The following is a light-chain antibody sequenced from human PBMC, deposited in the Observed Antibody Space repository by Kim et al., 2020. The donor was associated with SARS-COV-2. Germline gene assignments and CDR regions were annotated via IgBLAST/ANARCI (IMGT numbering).Light chain of an antibody. V-gene: IGLV2-14*04. CDR3: SSYTSSSTVV. Sequence: GKSITISGPGTSSDVGGYNYVSWYQQHPGKAPKLMIYDVSKRPSGVSNRFSGSKSGNTASLTISGLQAEDEADYYCSSYTSSSTVVFGGGTKLTVL. CDR2: DVS. J-gene: IGLJ2*01. CDR1: SSDVGGYNY.